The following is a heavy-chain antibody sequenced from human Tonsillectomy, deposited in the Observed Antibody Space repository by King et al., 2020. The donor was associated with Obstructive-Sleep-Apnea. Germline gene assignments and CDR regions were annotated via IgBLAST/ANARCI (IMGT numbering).Heavy chain of an antibody. CDR1: GFTFDDYG. CDR3: VRDGSGRAFDI. J-gene: IGHJ3*02. Sequence: VKLVESGGGVVRPGGSLRLSCAASGFTFDDYGMRWVRQASGKGLEWVVGIRWNGDNTGYAGSVKGRFTISRDNAKNSLFLQMNSLRAEDTALYHCVRDGSGRAFDIWGQGTMVTVSS. CDR2: IRWNGDNT. D-gene: IGHD2-2*03. V-gene: IGHV3-20*01.